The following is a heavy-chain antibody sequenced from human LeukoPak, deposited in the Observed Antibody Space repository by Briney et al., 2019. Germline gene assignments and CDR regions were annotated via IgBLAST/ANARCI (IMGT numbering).Heavy chain of an antibody. D-gene: IGHD3-22*01. CDR1: GFTFNSYS. J-gene: IGHJ3*02. Sequence: GGSLRLSCAASGFTFNSYSMNWVRQAPGEGLEWVSSISSSTKYIYYADSLKGRFTISRDNAKNSLYLQMNSLRAEDTAVYYCARDEGWDYDTSGYYLHAFDIRGQGTMVTVSS. CDR3: ARDEGWDYDTSGYYLHAFDI. V-gene: IGHV3-21*01. CDR2: ISSSTKYI.